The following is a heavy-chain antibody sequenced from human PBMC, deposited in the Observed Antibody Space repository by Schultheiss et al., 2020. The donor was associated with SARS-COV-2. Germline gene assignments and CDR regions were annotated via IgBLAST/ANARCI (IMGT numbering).Heavy chain of an antibody. D-gene: IGHD6-19*01. V-gene: IGHV3-11*01. CDR2: IGGSSSPI. Sequence: GGSLRLSCAASGFTFSDYYMNWIRQAPGKGLEWVSYIGGSSSPIYYADSVKGRFTISRDNAKKSLYLQMNGLRAEDTAIYYCSREIGSGSPRGAFDIWGQGTMVTVSS. CDR1: GFTFSDYY. J-gene: IGHJ3*02. CDR3: SREIGSGSPRGAFDI.